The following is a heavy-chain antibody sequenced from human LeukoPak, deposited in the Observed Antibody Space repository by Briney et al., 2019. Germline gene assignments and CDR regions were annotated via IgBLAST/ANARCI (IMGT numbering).Heavy chain of an antibody. V-gene: IGHV3-21*01. CDR1: GFTFSSYS. J-gene: IGHJ4*02. CDR3: ARDPIYDSSGYVDY. D-gene: IGHD3-22*01. CDR2: ISSSSSYR. Sequence: GGALRLSCAASGFTFSSYSMKWVRQAPGAGLEWASSISSSSSYRYYADSVKGRFTISRNSAKKSLYLQINSLRAEDTDVYYCARDPIYDSSGYVDYWGQGAMVTVSS.